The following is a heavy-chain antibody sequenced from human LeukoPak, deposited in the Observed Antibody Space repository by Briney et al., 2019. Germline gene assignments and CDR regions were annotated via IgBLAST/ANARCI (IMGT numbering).Heavy chain of an antibody. CDR2: INHSGST. CDR1: GGSFSGYY. V-gene: IGHV4-34*01. D-gene: IGHD6-6*01. CDR3: ARGLTGVDSSSPSYFDY. J-gene: IGHJ4*02. Sequence: SETLSLTCAVYGGSFSGYYWSWIRQPPGKGLEWIGEINHSGSTNYNPSLKSRVTISVDTSKNQFSLKLSSVTAADTAVYYCARGLTGVDSSSPSYFDYWGQGTLVTVSS.